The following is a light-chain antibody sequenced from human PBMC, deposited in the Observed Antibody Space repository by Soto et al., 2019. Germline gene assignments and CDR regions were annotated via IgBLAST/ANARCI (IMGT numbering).Light chain of an antibody. V-gene: IGLV2-11*01. CDR1: STDVGGYDY. CDR2: DVN. J-gene: IGLJ1*01. CDR3: CSYAGTYTYV. Sequence: QSALTQPRSVSGSPGQSVTISCTGTSTDVGGYDYVSWYQQHPGKPPKLIIYDVNKRPSGVPDRFSGSKSGSTASLTISGLQSEDEADYFCCSYAGTYTYVFASGTKLTVL.